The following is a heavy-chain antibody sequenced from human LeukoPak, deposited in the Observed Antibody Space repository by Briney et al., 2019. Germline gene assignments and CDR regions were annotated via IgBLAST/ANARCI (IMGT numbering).Heavy chain of an antibody. CDR1: GFTFSSYA. CDR3: ARGGYSIRDAFDI. CDR2: IRYDGSNK. V-gene: IGHV3-30*02. J-gene: IGHJ3*02. Sequence: GGSLRLSCAASGFTFSSYAMHWVRQAPGKGLEWVAFIRYDGSNKYYADSVKGRFTISRDNSKNTLYLQMNSLRAEDTAVYYCARGGYSIRDAFDIWGQGTMVTVSS. D-gene: IGHD6-13*01.